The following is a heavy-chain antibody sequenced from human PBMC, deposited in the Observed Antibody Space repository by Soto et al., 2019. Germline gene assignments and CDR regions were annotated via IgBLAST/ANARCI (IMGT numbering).Heavy chain of an antibody. D-gene: IGHD3-22*01. CDR2: IQRKTDGGTT. J-gene: IGHJ4*02. CDR3: FKGFSSGYYSFDY. V-gene: IGHV3-15*01. Sequence: PGGSLRLSCAASGFTFSNAWMSWVRQAPGKGLEWVGRIQRKTDGGTTDYAAPVKGRFTISRDDSKKTLYLQMTSLKAEETGVYYCFKGFSSGYYSFDYCGQRSLVPVSA. CDR1: GFTFSNAW.